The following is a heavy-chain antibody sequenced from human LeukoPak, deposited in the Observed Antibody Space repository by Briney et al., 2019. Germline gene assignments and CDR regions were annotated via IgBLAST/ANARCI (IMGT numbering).Heavy chain of an antibody. V-gene: IGHV3-33*01. CDR1: GFIFSRYG. J-gene: IGHJ4*02. D-gene: IGHD4-17*01. CDR3: ASAFGDYGYDY. CDR2: IWYDGSNE. Sequence: GGSLRLSCVGSGFIFSRYGMHWVRQAPGKGLVWVTVIWYDGSNEYYADSVKGRFTISRDNSKNTLYLEMNSLRDEDTAVYYCASAFGDYGYDYWGQGTLVTVSS.